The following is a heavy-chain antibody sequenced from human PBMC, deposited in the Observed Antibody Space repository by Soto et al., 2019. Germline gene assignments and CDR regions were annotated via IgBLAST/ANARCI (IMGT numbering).Heavy chain of an antibody. CDR1: GGSISSSSYY. Sequence: SETLSLTGTVSGGSISSSSYYWGWIRQPPGKELEWIGSIYYSGSTYYNPSLKSRVTISVDTSKNQFSLKLSSVTAADTAVYYCASGYSSSWYGYYYYGMDVWGQGTTVTVSS. J-gene: IGHJ6*02. CDR2: IYYSGST. CDR3: ASGYSSSWYGYYYYGMDV. V-gene: IGHV4-39*01. D-gene: IGHD6-13*01.